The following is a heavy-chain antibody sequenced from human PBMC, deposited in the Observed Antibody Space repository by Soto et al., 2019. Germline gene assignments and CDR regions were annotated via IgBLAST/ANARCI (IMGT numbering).Heavy chain of an antibody. CDR3: ASRGVTMVRGVIIGPHYYGMDV. CDR2: IYYSGST. D-gene: IGHD3-10*01. V-gene: IGHV4-61*01. J-gene: IGHJ6*02. Sequence: SETLSLTCAVYGGSVSSGSYYWSWIRQPPGKGLEWIGYIYYSGSTNYNPSLKSRVTISVDTSKNQFSLKLSSVTAADTAVYYCASRGVTMVRGVIIGPHYYGMDVWGQGTTVTVSS. CDR1: GGSVSSGSYY.